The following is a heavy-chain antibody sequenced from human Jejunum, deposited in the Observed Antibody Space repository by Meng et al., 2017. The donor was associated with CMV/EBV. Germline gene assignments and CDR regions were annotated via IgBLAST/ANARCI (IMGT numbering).Heavy chain of an antibody. CDR1: GLTFDEYA. D-gene: IGHD6-6*01. J-gene: IGHJ4*02. V-gene: IGHV3-9*01. Sequence: ASGLTFDEYAMHWDRQARGKGREWVSGIRWNRGSIGNADSVKGRITISRDNAKNSLYLQMNSLRAEDTALYYCAKESQQLVLDYWGQGTLVTVSS. CDR2: IRWNRGSI. CDR3: AKESQQLVLDY.